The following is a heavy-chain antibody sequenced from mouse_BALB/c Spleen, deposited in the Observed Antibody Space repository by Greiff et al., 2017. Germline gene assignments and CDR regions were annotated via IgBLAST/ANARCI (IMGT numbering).Heavy chain of an antibody. Sequence: EVHLVESGGGLVKPGGSLKLSCAASGFTFSSYTMSWVRQTPEKRLEWVATISSGGSYTYYPDSVKGRFTISRDNAKNTLYLQMSSLKSEDTAMYYCTRGTMITTGAMDYWGQGTSVTVSS. D-gene: IGHD2-4*01. CDR1: GFTFSSYT. V-gene: IGHV5-6-4*01. CDR2: ISSGGSYT. CDR3: TRGTMITTGAMDY. J-gene: IGHJ4*01.